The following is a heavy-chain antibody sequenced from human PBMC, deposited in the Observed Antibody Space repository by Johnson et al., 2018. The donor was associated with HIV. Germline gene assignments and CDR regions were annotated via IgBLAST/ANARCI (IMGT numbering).Heavy chain of an antibody. CDR2: ISYDGSNK. D-gene: IGHD6-13*01. J-gene: IGHJ3*01. CDR3: AQEETGYSPGGM. Sequence: QVQLVESGGGVVQPGRSLRLSCAASGFTFSSYAMHWVRQAPGKGLEWVAVISYDGSNKYYADSVKGRFTISRDNSQNTLYLQMNSLRTEDTAVYYCAQEETGYSPGGMWGQGTMVTVSS. CDR1: GFTFSSYA. V-gene: IGHV3-30*04.